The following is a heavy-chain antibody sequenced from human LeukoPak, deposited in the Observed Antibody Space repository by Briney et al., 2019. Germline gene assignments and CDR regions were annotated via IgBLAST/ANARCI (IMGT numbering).Heavy chain of an antibody. D-gene: IGHD2-2*01. V-gene: IGHV3-20*04. CDR2: TNWDGAST. CDR3: GRVYCSTTSCYDYYDYYMDV. Sequence: PTGGSLRLSCAASGFTFSSYNMSWVRHVPGKGLEWVSGTNWDGASTGYADSVKGRFTISRDNVKNFLYLQMNSLRVEDTALYFCGRVYCSTTSCYDYYDYYMDVWGKGTTVTVSS. CDR1: GFTFSSYN. J-gene: IGHJ6*03.